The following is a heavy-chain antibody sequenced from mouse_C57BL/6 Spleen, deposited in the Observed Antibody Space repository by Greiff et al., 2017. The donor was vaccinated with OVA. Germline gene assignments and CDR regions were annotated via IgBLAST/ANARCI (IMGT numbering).Heavy chain of an antibody. CDR3: ARYGNYAGLFAY. Sequence: QVQLQQSGAELVKPGASVKLSCKASGYTFTSYWMQWVKQRPGQGLEWIGEIDPSDSYTNYNQKFKGKATLTVDTSSSTAYMQLRSLTSEDSAVYYCARYGNYAGLFAYWGAETLVTVSA. CDR1: GYTFTSYW. V-gene: IGHV1-50*01. J-gene: IGHJ3*01. CDR2: IDPSDSYT. D-gene: IGHD2-1*01.